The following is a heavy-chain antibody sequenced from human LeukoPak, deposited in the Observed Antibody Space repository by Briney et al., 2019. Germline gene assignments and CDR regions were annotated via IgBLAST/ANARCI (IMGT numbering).Heavy chain of an antibody. Sequence: LETLSLTCSVLGASVYSGDYYWVWIRQPPGKGLEYIGAVYYSGSTFDNPSLSGRITMSVDTSKNQFSLNLASVTATDTAVYYCARRGVFGSDNYFEYWGQGILVIVSS. V-gene: IGHV4-39*01. CDR1: GASVYSGDYY. J-gene: IGHJ4*01. CDR3: ARRGVFGSDNYFEY. D-gene: IGHD3-10*01. CDR2: VYYSGST.